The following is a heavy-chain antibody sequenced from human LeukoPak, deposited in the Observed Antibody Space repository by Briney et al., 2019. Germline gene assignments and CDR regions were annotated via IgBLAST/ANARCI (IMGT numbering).Heavy chain of an antibody. CDR1: EFTFSDYY. Sequence: KPGGSLRLSCAASEFTFSDYYMSWIRQAPGKGLEWVSYISGSTKIIYYADSVKGRFTISRDNAKNSLYLQMNSLRAEDTAVYYCARRLRRNYFDYWGQGTLVTVSS. J-gene: IGHJ4*02. D-gene: IGHD4-17*01. V-gene: IGHV3-11*04. CDR3: ARRLRRNYFDY. CDR2: ISGSTKII.